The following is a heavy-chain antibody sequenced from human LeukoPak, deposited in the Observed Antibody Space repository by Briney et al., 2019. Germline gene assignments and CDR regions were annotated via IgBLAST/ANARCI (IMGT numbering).Heavy chain of an antibody. CDR3: ARVWPHEYYDFWSGGPGWFDP. CDR2: IYYSGST. D-gene: IGHD3-3*01. CDR1: GGSISSYY. J-gene: IGHJ5*02. Sequence: PETLSLTCTVSGGSISSYYWSWIRQPSGKGLEWIGYIYYSGSTNYNPSLKSRVTISVDTSKNQFSLKPSSVTAADTAVYYCARVWPHEYYDFWSGGPGWFDPWGQGTLVTVSS. V-gene: IGHV4-59*01.